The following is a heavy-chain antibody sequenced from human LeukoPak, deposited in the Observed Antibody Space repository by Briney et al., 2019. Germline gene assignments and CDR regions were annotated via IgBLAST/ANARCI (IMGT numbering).Heavy chain of an antibody. V-gene: IGHV3-30-3*01. CDR2: TSYDGSNK. CDR3: ARGSGCSSTSCYTFLFDY. CDR1: GFPFSSYW. Sequence: QPGGSLRLSCVASGFPFSSYWMTWVRQAPGKGLEWVAVTSYDGSNKYYADSVKGRFTISRDNSKNTLYLQMNSLRAEDTAVYYCARGSGCSSTSCYTFLFDYWGQGSLVTVSS. D-gene: IGHD2-2*02. J-gene: IGHJ4*02.